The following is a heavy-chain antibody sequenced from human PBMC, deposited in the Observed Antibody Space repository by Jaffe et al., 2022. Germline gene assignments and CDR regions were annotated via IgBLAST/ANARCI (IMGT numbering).Heavy chain of an antibody. CDR1: GFTFSNSG. CDR3: TKDLGGSWSSEY. Sequence: QVQLVESGGGVVQRGGSLRLSCAASGFTFSNSGMHWVRQAPGKGLEWVTHLRYEGITAYYVDSVKGRFTVSRDTSKNTLYLQMSSLGPEDTAVYYCTKDLGGSWSSEYWGQGTLVTVSS. J-gene: IGHJ4*02. V-gene: IGHV3-30*02. D-gene: IGHD6-19*01. CDR2: LRYEGITA.